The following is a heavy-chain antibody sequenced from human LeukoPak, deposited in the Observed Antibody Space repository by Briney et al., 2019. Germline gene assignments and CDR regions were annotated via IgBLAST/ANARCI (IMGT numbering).Heavy chain of an antibody. CDR1: GFTFSDYY. Sequence: KPGGSLRLSCAASGFTFSDYYMSWIRQAPGKGLEWVSYISSSGSTIYYADSVKGRFTISRDNAKNSLYLQMNSLRAEDTAVYYCARESITGTTFVDYWGQGTLVTVSS. D-gene: IGHD1-14*01. J-gene: IGHJ4*02. V-gene: IGHV3-11*01. CDR2: ISSSGSTI. CDR3: ARESITGTTFVDY.